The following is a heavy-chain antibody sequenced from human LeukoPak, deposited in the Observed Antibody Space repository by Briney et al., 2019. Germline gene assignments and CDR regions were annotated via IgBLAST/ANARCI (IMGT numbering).Heavy chain of an antibody. Sequence: SQTLSLTCAISGDSVSSNSATWNWIRQSPSRGLEWLGRTYYRSKWYNDYAVSVKSRITINADTSKNQFSLQLNSVSPEDTAVYYCAGIRGYSYGFDYWGQGTLVTVSS. D-gene: IGHD5-18*01. CDR3: AGIRGYSYGFDY. CDR1: GDSVSSNSAT. CDR2: TYYRSKWYN. V-gene: IGHV6-1*01. J-gene: IGHJ4*02.